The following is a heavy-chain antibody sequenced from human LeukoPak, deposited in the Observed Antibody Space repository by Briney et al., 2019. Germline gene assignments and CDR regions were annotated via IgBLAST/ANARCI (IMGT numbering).Heavy chain of an antibody. Sequence: PGGSLRLSCAASGFIFSDYSVNWVRQAPGRGLGWVSTISSGGSYIYYADSVKGRSTISRDNARSSVFLQMNSLRVEDTAVYYCALKANWFDSWGQGTLVTVSS. CDR2: ISSGGSYI. CDR1: GFIFSDYS. CDR3: ALKANWFDS. V-gene: IGHV3-21*01. J-gene: IGHJ5*01.